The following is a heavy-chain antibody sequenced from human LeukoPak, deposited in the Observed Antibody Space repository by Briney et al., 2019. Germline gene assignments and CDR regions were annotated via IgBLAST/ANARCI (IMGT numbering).Heavy chain of an antibody. CDR3: ATLRFLEWLPFDY. V-gene: IGHV4-34*01. CDR2: INHSGST. D-gene: IGHD3-3*01. Sequence: SETLSLTCAVYGGSFSGYYWSWIRQPPGKGLEWIGEINHSGSTNYNPSLKSRVTISVDTSKYQFSLKLSSVTAADTAVYYCATLRFLEWLPFDYWGQGTLVTVSS. J-gene: IGHJ4*02. CDR1: GGSFSGYY.